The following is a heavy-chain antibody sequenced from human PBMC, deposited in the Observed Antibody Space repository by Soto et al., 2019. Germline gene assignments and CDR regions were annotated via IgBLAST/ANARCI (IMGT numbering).Heavy chain of an antibody. V-gene: IGHV3-23*01. CDR2: ISGSGGST. CDR1: GFTLGTYV. D-gene: IGHD2-15*01. Sequence: EVQLLESGGGLVQPGGSLRLSCAASGFTLGTYVMTWVRQAPGKGLEWVSAISGSGGSTNYADPVKGRFTISRDNTKNTLYLQMNSLRVEDTAVYYCAKDRKGSYCSGGTCYSFGYWGQGTLVTVPS. J-gene: IGHJ4*02. CDR3: AKDRKGSYCSGGTCYSFGY.